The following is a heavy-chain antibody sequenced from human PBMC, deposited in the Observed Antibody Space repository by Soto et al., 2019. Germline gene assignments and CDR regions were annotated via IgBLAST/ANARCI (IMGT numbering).Heavy chain of an antibody. V-gene: IGHV1-69*01. Sequence: VQLMQSGAEVKQPGSSVKVSCKASGGTFSSHSIYWVRQSPGQGLEWMGGIITLFGTANYAQNFQGRVTMTSDQSTNTAHMELNSLRSDDTAVYYCARDVGYGTLPPALLDWGQGNQATLSS. CDR1: GGTFSSHS. CDR3: ARDVGYGTLPPALLD. D-gene: IGHD4-17*01. J-gene: IGHJ4*02. CDR2: IITLFGTA.